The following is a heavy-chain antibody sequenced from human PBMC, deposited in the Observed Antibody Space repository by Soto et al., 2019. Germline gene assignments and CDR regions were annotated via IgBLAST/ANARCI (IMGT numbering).Heavy chain of an antibody. J-gene: IGHJ3*02. D-gene: IGHD2-2*03. CDR3: ARRELGYCSSTSCYAYAFDI. CDR2: IYHSGST. Sequence: QVQLQESGPGLVKPSGTLSLTCAVSSGSISSSNYWSWVRRPPGKGLEWFGKIYHSGSTKYNPSLNSRVTKSVDKSKNQFSLNLTSVTAADTAVYYCARRELGYCSSTSCYAYAFDIWGQGKMVTVAS. V-gene: IGHV4-4*02. CDR1: SGSISSSNY.